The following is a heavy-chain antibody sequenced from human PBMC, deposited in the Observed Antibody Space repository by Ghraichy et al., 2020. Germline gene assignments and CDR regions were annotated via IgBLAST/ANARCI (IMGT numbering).Heavy chain of an antibody. CDR3: AKGYRYYYGMDV. Sequence: LSLTCAASGFTFSSYAMSWVRQAPGKGLEWVSAISGSGGSTYYADSVKGRFTISRDNSKNTLDLQMNSLRAEDTAVYYCAKGYRYYYGMDVWGQGTTVTVSS. D-gene: IGHD1-1*01. V-gene: IGHV3-23*01. CDR1: GFTFSSYA. CDR2: ISGSGGST. J-gene: IGHJ6*02.